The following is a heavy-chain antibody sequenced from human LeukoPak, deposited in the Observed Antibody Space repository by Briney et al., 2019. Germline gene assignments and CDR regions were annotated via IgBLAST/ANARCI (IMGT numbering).Heavy chain of an antibody. CDR3: AGLLADKRGFGY. D-gene: IGHD2/OR15-2a*01. CDR2: IYHFGST. CDR1: GGAISTNGYY. J-gene: IGHJ4*02. V-gene: IGHV4-39*01. Sequence: SETLSLTCTVSGGAISTNGYYWGWIRQPPGMGLEWVGSIYHFGSTYYNASLKSRVTMSVDTSKNQFSLRLISVTAPDTAVYYCAGLLADKRGFGYWGQGTLVSVSS.